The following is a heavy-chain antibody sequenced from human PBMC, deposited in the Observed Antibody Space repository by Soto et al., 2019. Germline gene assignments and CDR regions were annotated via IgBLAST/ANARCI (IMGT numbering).Heavy chain of an antibody. V-gene: IGHV1-18*04. J-gene: IGHJ4*02. Sequence: GASVKVSCKASGYTFTSYGISWVRQAPGRGLEWMGWISPYTGNTNYAQKLQDRVTMTTDTSTSTAYMELRSLRSDDTAVYFCAKDQSAAGTVDYWGPGTLVTVSS. D-gene: IGHD6-13*01. CDR1: GYTFTSYG. CDR2: ISPYTGNT. CDR3: AKDQSAAGTVDY.